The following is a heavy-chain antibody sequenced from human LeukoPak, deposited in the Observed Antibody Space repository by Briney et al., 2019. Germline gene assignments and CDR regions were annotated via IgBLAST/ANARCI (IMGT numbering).Heavy chain of an antibody. J-gene: IGHJ4*02. V-gene: IGHV1-69*13. CDR3: ARAPQRDCSSTRCPPPDY. CDR2: IIPIFGTA. Sequence: SVKVSCKASGGTFSSYAISWVRQAPGQGLEWMGGIIPIFGTANYAQKFQGRVTITADESTSTAYMELSSLRSEDTAVYYCARAPQRDCSSTRCPPPDYWGQGTLVTVSS. CDR1: GGTFSSYA. D-gene: IGHD2-2*01.